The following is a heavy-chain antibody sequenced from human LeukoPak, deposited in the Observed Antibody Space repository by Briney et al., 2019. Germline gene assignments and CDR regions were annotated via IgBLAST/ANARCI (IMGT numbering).Heavy chain of an antibody. J-gene: IGHJ4*02. V-gene: IGHV3-23*01. CDR1: GFTFSSYA. Sequence: AGGSLRLSCAASGFTFSSYAMSWVRQAPGKGLEWVSAISGSGGSTYHADSVKGRFTISRDNSKNTLYLQMNSLRAEDTAVYYCAKDSAVVMPFDYWGQGTLVTVSS. CDR2: ISGSGGST. D-gene: IGHD4-23*01. CDR3: AKDSAVVMPFDY.